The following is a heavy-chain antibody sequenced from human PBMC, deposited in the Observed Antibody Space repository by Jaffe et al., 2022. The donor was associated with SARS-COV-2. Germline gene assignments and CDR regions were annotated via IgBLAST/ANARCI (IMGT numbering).Heavy chain of an antibody. D-gene: IGHD1-7*01. CDR1: GFTFSNYA. V-gene: IGHV3-23*01. J-gene: IGHJ5*02. Sequence: EVQLLQSGGGLVQPGGSLRLSCAASGFTFSNYAMSWVRQAPGKGPEWVSGISGSGVGTYYADSVKGRFTISRDNSKNTLYLQMNSLRAEDTAVYFCAKFAFTGWNYGQPYKPWGQGTLVTVSS. CDR3: AKFAFTGWNYGQPYKP. CDR2: ISGSGVGT.